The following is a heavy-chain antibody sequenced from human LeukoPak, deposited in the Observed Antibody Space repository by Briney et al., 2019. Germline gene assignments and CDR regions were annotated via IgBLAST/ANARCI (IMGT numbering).Heavy chain of an antibody. J-gene: IGHJ4*02. D-gene: IGHD6-19*01. CDR2: IWYDGSNK. CDR1: GFTFSTYA. CDR3: ARSRASSGLLGY. Sequence: GGSLRLSCAASGFTFSTYAMHWVRQAPGKGLEWVAVIWYDGSNKYYADSVKGRFTISRDNSKNTLYLQMNSLRAEGTAVYCCARSRASSGLLGYWGQGTLVTVSS. V-gene: IGHV3-33*01.